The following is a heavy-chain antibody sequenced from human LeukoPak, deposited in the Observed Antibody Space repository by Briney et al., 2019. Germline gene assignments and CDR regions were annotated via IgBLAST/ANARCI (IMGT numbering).Heavy chain of an antibody. J-gene: IGHJ6*03. Sequence: ASVKVSCKASGYTFTGYDINWVRQATGQGLEWMVWMNPSSGNTGYAQKFQGRVTITRNTSISTSYMELSSLRSEDTAVYYCARVLEYFDWASYSYYYYIDVWGKGTTVTVSS. CDR1: GYTFTGYD. V-gene: IGHV1-8*03. D-gene: IGHD3-9*01. CDR3: ARVLEYFDWASYSYYYYIDV. CDR2: MNPSSGNT.